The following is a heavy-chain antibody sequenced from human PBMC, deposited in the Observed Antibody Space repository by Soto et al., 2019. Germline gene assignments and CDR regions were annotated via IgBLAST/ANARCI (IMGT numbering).Heavy chain of an antibody. Sequence: GGSLRLSCAASGFTFSSYSMNWVRQAPGKGLEWVSSISSSSSYIYYADSVKGRFTISRDNAKNSLYLQMNSLRAEDTAVYYCARDSYDSSGYYYIGSGAFDIWGQGTMVTVSS. CDR3: ARDSYDSSGYYYIGSGAFDI. J-gene: IGHJ3*02. CDR1: GFTFSSYS. CDR2: ISSSSSYI. D-gene: IGHD3-22*01. V-gene: IGHV3-21*01.